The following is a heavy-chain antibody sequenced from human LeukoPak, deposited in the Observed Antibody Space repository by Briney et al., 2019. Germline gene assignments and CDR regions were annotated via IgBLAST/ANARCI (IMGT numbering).Heavy chain of an antibody. V-gene: IGHV4-34*01. Sequence: PSETLSLTCAVYGGSFSGYYWSWIRQPPGKGLEWIGEINHSGSTNYNPSLKSRVTISVDTSKNQFSLKLSSVTAADTAVYYCATPRYYYGSGSYVHTVDYWGQGTLVTVSS. D-gene: IGHD3-10*01. CDR3: ATPRYYYGSGSYVHTVDY. CDR2: INHSGST. J-gene: IGHJ4*02. CDR1: GGSFSGYY.